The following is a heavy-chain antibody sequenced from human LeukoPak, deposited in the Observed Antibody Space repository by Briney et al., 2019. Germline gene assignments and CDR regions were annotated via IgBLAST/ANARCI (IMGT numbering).Heavy chain of an antibody. V-gene: IGHV3-23*01. CDR3: AKAPVTSCRGAFCYPFDY. Sequence: GGSLRLSCATSGFIFSHHGMSWVRQAPGKGLEWVSAISGSGGSTYYADSVKGRFTISRDTSRSTLYLQMNSLRAEDAAVYYCAKAPVTSCRGAFCYPFDYWGQGTLVTVSS. J-gene: IGHJ4*02. CDR2: ISGSGGST. D-gene: IGHD2-15*01. CDR1: GFIFSHHG.